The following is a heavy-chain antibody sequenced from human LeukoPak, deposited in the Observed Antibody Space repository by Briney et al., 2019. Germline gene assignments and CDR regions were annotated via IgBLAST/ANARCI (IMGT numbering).Heavy chain of an antibody. D-gene: IGHD3-10*01. CDR1: GFTFSDYN. J-gene: IGHJ6*02. Sequence: PGGSLRLSCAASGFTFSDYNMNWVRQAPGKGLEWVSSISSSSSYIYYADSVKGRFTISRDNAKKPLYLQMNSLRAEDTAVYYCARRVDSMVRGVTRSGMDVWGQGTTVTVSS. CDR3: ARRVDSMVRGVTRSGMDV. V-gene: IGHV3-21*01. CDR2: ISSSSSYI.